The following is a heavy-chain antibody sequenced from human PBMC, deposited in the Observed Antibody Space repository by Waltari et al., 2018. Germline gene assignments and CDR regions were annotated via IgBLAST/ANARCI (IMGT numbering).Heavy chain of an antibody. V-gene: IGHV3-30-3*01. CDR2: ISYDGSNK. D-gene: IGHD2-15*01. J-gene: IGHJ4*02. Sequence: QVQLVESGGGVVQPGRSLRLSCAASGFTLSSYAMHWVRQAPGKGLEWVAVISYDGSNKYYADSVKGRFTISRDNSKNTLYLQMNSLRAEDTAVYYCARIGSGVQVVVAALDYWGQGTLVTVSS. CDR3: ARIGSGVQVVVAALDY. CDR1: GFTLSSYA.